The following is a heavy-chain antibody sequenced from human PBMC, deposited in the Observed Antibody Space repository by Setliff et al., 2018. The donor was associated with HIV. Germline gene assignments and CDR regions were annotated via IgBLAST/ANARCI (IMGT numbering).Heavy chain of an antibody. CDR1: GFTFSSAW. J-gene: IGHJ4*02. CDR3: VRDPIEGYPDYFDY. V-gene: IGHV3-7*03. CDR2: IKQDGSDM. D-gene: IGHD1-26*01. Sequence: GGSLRLSCAASGFTFSSAWMGWVRQAPAKGLEWVANIKQDGSDMHYIESVKGRFTIFRDNAKNTLFLQMNSLRPEDTATYYCVRDPIEGYPDYFDYWGQGTLVTVSS.